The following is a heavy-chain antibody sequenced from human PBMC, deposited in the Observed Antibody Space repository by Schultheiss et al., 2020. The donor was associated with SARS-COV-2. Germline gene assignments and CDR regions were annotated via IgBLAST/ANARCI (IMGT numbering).Heavy chain of an antibody. D-gene: IGHD5-18*01. CDR2: IKEDGTEK. J-gene: IGHJ4*02. V-gene: IGHV3-7*01. CDR1: GFTFSSYA. CDR3: ARDQGGYSPTDFDY. Sequence: GESLKISCAASGFTFSSYAMHWVRQAPGKGLEWVANIKEDGTEKYYVDSVRGRFTISRDNAKNSLYLQMNGLRAEDTAVYYCARDQGGYSPTDFDYWGQGTLVTVSS.